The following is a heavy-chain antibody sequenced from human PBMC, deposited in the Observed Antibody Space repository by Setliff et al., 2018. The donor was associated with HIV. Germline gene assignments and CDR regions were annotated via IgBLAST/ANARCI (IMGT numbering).Heavy chain of an antibody. CDR3: ATLNYNDGNGYSYY. CDR1: GFTVSTNY. Sequence: GGSLRLSCAASGFTVSTNYINWVRQAPGKGLEWVSLIYSSGVTKYADSVKGRFTISRDNPKNSLFLLMNSLRAGDTAVYYCATLNYNDGNGYSYYWGQGVLVTVSS. D-gene: IGHD3-22*01. J-gene: IGHJ4*02. V-gene: IGHV3-66*01. CDR2: IYSSGVT.